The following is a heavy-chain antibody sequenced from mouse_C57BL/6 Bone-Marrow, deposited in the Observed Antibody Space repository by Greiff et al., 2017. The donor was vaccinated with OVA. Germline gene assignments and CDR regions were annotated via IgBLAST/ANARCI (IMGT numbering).Heavy chain of an antibody. CDR2: IYPGSGST. Sequence: VQLQQPGAELVKPGASVKMSCKASGYNFTSYWITWVKQRPGQGLEWIGDIYPGSGSTNYNEKFKSKATLTVYTYSSTAYMQLSSLTSENSAVYYFSRSAYWGQGTLVTVSS. CDR1: GYNFTSYW. V-gene: IGHV1-55*01. J-gene: IGHJ3*01. CDR3: SRSAY.